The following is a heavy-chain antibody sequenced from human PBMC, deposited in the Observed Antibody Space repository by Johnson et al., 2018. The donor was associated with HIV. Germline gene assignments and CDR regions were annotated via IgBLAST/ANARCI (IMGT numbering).Heavy chain of an antibody. Sequence: QVQLVESGGGVVQPGGSLRLSCAASGFTFSSYGMHWVRQAPGKGLEWVAFIRYDGSNTYDADSAKGSFTISRDNSKNPLYLQMNSLRAEDTAVYYCAREVGYSDAFDIWGQGTMVTVSS. CDR2: IRYDGSNT. V-gene: IGHV3-30*02. D-gene: IGHD2-15*01. J-gene: IGHJ3*02. CDR1: GFTFSSYG. CDR3: AREVGYSDAFDI.